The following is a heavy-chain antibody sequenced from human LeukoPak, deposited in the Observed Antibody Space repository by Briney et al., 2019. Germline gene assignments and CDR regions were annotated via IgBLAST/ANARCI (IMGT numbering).Heavy chain of an antibody. CDR2: MNPNSGNT. D-gene: IGHD3-3*01. CDR1: GYTFTSYD. CDR3: AREGDLFTIFGVKAFDI. V-gene: IGHV1-8*01. Sequence: ASVKVSCKASGYTFTSYDINWVRQATGQGLEWMGWMNPNSGNTGYAQKFQGRVTMTRNTSISTAYMELSSLRSEDTAVYYCAREGDLFTIFGVKAFDIWGQGTMVTVSS. J-gene: IGHJ3*02.